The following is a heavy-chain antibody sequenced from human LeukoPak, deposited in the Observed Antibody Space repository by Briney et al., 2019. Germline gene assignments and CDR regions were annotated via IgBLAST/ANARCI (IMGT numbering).Heavy chain of an antibody. J-gene: IGHJ4*02. V-gene: IGHV4-59*01. Sequence: TSETLSLTCTVSGDSIMSYQWSWFRQPPGKGLEWIGYISYSGGTVYSPSLRSRVTISVDTSKSQFSLKLSSVTAADTAVYYCARVGRGDHTWGSYSFDDWDQGILVTVSS. CDR3: ARVGRGDHTWGSYSFDD. D-gene: IGHD3-16*01. CDR1: GDSIMSYQ. CDR2: ISYSGGT.